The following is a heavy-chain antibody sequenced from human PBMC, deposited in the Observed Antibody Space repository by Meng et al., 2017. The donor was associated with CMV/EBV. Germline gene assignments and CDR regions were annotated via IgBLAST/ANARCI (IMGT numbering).Heavy chain of an antibody. J-gene: IGHJ5*02. CDR2: IYYSGST. CDR3: ARGVVTMIVVYDP. CDR1: GGSISSSIYY. V-gene: IGHV4-39*07. D-gene: IGHD3-22*01. Sequence: QVSGPGLVKPSTTLSLTCTVYGGSISSSIYYWGWIRQPPGKGLEWIGSIYYSGSTYYNPSLKSRVTISVDTSKNQFSLKLSSVTAADTAVYYCARGVVTMIVVYDPWGQGTLVTVSS.